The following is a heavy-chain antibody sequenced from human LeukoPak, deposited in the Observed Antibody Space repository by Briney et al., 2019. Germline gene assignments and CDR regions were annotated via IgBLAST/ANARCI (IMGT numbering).Heavy chain of an antibody. CDR1: GYTFTGYY. CDR3: ARIYCSGGSCQTFDY. J-gene: IGHJ4*02. D-gene: IGHD2-15*01. CDR2: INPNSGDI. Sequence: ASVKVSCKASGYTFTGYYMHWARQAPGQGLEWVGWINPNSGDIKYAQKVQGRVTMTRDTSISTAYMELRSLRSDDTAVYYCARIYCSGGSCQTFDYWGQGTLVTVSS. V-gene: IGHV1-2*02.